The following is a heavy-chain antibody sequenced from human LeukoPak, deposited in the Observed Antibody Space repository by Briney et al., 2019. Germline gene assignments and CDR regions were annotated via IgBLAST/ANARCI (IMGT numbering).Heavy chain of an antibody. V-gene: IGHV3-23*01. CDR3: AKDPGYQVVYCFDY. D-gene: IGHD2-2*01. CDR1: GFTFSSYS. CDR2: ISGSGGST. J-gene: IGHJ4*02. Sequence: GGSLRLSCAASGFTFSSYSMSWVRQAPGKGLECVSGISGSGGSTDYADSVKGRFTISRDNSKNTLYLQMNSLRVEDTAVYYCAKDPGYQVVYCFDYWGQGTLVTVSS.